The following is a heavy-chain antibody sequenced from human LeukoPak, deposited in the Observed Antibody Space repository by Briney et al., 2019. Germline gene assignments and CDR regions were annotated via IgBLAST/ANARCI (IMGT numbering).Heavy chain of an antibody. CDR3: TRDLGGTYSSENWFDP. CDR1: GYIFTDYY. J-gene: IGHJ5*02. Sequence: ASVKVSCKASGYIFTDYYIHWVRQAPGQGLEWMGGINPNSGATNYAQNFQGRVTMTRDPSISTAYMELSRLRYDDTAVYYCTRDLGGTYSSENWFDPWGQGTLVTVSS. CDR2: INPNSGAT. V-gene: IGHV1-2*02. D-gene: IGHD1-26*01.